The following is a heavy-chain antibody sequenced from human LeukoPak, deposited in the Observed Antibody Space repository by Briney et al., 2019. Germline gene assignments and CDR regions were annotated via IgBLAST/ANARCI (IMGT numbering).Heavy chain of an antibody. D-gene: IGHD6-19*01. CDR2: IRYDGSDK. CDR3: AKSIAVAGFASGRTFDY. CDR1: GFTFSNYS. Sequence: PGGSLRLSCAASGFTFSNYSMHWVRQAPGKGLEWLAFIRYDGSDKYYADSVKGRFTISRDNSKNTLDLQMNSLRGEDTAVYYCAKSIAVAGFASGRTFDYWGQGTLVTVSS. V-gene: IGHV3-30*02. J-gene: IGHJ4*02.